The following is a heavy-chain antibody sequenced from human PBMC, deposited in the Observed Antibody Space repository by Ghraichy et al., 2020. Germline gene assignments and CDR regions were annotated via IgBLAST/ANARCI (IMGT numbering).Heavy chain of an antibody. J-gene: IGHJ3*02. D-gene: IGHD3-16*01. CDR2: IWYDGSNK. V-gene: IGHV3-33*01. CDR1: GFTFSSYG. CDR3: ARANYVWASGGVGAFDI. Sequence: GGSLRLSCAASGFTFSSYGMHWVRQAPGKGLEWVAVIWYDGSNKYYADSVKGRFTISRDNSKNTLYLQMNSLRAEDTAVYYCARANYVWASGGVGAFDIWGQGTMVTVSS.